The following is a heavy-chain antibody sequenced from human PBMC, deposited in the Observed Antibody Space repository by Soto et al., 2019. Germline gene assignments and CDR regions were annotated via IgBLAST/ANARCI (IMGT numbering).Heavy chain of an antibody. D-gene: IGHD2-2*02. Sequence: ASVKVSCKASGYTFTTYAMHWGRQAPGQRPEWMGWINAGNGNTKYSQKLQDRVTITRDTSASTAYMELSSLRSEDTAVYYCARDKGYCSGTSCYNALFDYWGQGTLVTVSS. V-gene: IGHV1-3*01. J-gene: IGHJ4*02. CDR1: GYTFTTYA. CDR3: ARDKGYCSGTSCYNALFDY. CDR2: INAGNGNT.